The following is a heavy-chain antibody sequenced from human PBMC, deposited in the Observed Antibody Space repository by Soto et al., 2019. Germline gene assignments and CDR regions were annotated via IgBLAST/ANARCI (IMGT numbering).Heavy chain of an antibody. CDR3: AVTPNCGRDCSAASYWYFDI. D-gene: IGHD2-21*02. CDR1: GLTFGNYA. J-gene: IGHJ2*01. Sequence: EVQLLESGGGLVQPGGSVRLSCAASGLTFGNYAMSWVRQAPGKGLEWVSAISGDSGRTYYADSVKGRYTISRDNSKNMLYLQMNTLGAEDTAVYYCAVTPNCGRDCSAASYWYFDIWGRGTLVTVSS. V-gene: IGHV3-23*01. CDR2: ISGDSGRT.